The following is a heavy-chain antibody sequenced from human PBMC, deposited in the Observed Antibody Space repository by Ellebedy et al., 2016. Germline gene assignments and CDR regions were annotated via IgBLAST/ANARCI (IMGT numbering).Heavy chain of an antibody. V-gene: IGHV3-48*02. CDR2: ISSSSSTI. CDR1: GFTFSSYS. D-gene: IGHD3-9*01. J-gene: IGHJ3*02. Sequence: GGSLRLSCAASGFTFSSYSMNWVRQAPGKGLKWVSYISSSSSTIYYADSVKGRFTISRDNAKNSLYLQMNSLRDEDTAVYYCARDRLRYFDPWGAFDIWGQGTMVTVSS. CDR3: ARDRLRYFDPWGAFDI.